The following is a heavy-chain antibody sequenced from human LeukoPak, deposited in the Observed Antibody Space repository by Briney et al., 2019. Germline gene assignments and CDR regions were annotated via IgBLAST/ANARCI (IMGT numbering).Heavy chain of an antibody. V-gene: IGHV4-39*01. Sequence: PSETLSLTCTVSGGSVSSATYNWGWIRQPPGRGLERIGTIYDSGRTSYNPSLKSRVTISVDTSNTQFSLQLSSVAAADTAVYYCARLLDRTYEGGEFDPWGQGTLVTVSS. CDR3: ARLLDRTYEGGEFDP. J-gene: IGHJ5*02. D-gene: IGHD1-14*01. CDR1: GGSVSSATYN. CDR2: IYDSGRT.